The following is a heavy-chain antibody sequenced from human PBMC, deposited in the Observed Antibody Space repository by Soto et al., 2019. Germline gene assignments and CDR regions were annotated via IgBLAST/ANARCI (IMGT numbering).Heavy chain of an antibody. CDR1: GFTVSSNY. D-gene: IGHD4-17*01. CDR2: IYSGGST. CDR3: ATTVTTHYYYGMDV. J-gene: IGHJ6*02. V-gene: IGHV3-53*01. Sequence: GGSLRLSCAASGFTVSSNYMSWVRQAPGKGLEWVSVIYSGGSTYYADSVKGRFTISRDNSKNTLYLQMNSLRAEDTAVYYCATTVTTHYYYGMDVWGQGTTVTVSS.